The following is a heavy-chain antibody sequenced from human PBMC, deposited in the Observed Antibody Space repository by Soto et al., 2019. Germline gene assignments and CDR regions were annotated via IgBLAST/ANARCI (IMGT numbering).Heavy chain of an antibody. D-gene: IGHD3-3*01. V-gene: IGHV1-69*04. J-gene: IGHJ5*02. CDR2: IIPILGIA. Sequence: SVKVSCKASGGTFSSYTISWVRQAPGQGLEWMGRIIPILGIANYAQKFQGRVTITADKSTSTAYMELSSLRSEDTAAYYCARDREWYGNWFDPWGQGTLVTVSS. CDR3: ARDREWYGNWFDP. CDR1: GGTFSSYT.